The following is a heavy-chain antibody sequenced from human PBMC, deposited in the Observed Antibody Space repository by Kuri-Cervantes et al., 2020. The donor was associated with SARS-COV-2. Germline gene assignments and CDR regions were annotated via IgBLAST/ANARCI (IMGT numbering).Heavy chain of an antibody. CDR3: ARRGYSYGYWGFPYYYYYMDV. CDR2: IWYDGSNK. Sequence: LSLTCAASGFTFSSYGMHWVRQAPGKGLEWVAVIWYDGSNKYYADSVKGRFTISRDNSKSTLYLQMNSLRAEDTAVYYCARRGYSYGYWGFPYYYYYMDVWGKGTTVTVSS. D-gene: IGHD5-18*01. CDR1: GFTFSSYG. V-gene: IGHV3-33*01. J-gene: IGHJ6*03.